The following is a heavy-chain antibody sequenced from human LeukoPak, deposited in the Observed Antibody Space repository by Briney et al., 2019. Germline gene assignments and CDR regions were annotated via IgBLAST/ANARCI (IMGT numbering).Heavy chain of an antibody. V-gene: IGHV4-30-2*01. CDR1: GGSISSGGYY. CDR2: IYHSGST. D-gene: IGHD2-2*01. Sequence: SETLSLTCTVSGGSISSGGYYWSWIRQPPGKGLEWTGYIYHSGSTYYNPSLKSRVTISVDRSKNQFSLKLSSVTAADTAVYYCARDKLSVVPAATNHDAFDIWGQGTMVTVSS. CDR3: ARDKLSVVPAATNHDAFDI. J-gene: IGHJ3*02.